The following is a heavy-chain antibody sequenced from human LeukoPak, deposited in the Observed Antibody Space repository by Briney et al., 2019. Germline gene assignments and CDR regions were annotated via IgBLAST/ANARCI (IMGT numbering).Heavy chain of an antibody. J-gene: IGHJ4*02. V-gene: IGHV3-30*03. CDR1: GFTFSSYG. CDR3: AREGGEQWLATYFDY. CDR2: ISYDGSNK. Sequence: PGGSLRLSCAASGFTFSSYGMHWVRQAPGKGLEWVAVISYDGSNKYYADSVKGRFTISRDNSKNTLYLQMNSLRAEDTAVYYCAREGGEQWLATYFDYWGQGTLVTVSS. D-gene: IGHD6-19*01.